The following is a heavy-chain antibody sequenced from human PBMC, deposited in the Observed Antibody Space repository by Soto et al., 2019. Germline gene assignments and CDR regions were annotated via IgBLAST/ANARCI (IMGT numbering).Heavy chain of an antibody. CDR2: VYARGAT. V-gene: IGHV4-4*07. CDR3: ATGNVDSMLEY. CDR1: AASLTSHY. D-gene: IGHD3-3*01. Sequence: SETLSLTCSVSAASLTSHYWNWIRQSAGEGLQWIGRVYARGATNYNPSLKSRVTISGDTSKNQFSLKLTSVTVSDTAVYYCATGNVDSMLEYWGQGTQVTVSS. J-gene: IGHJ4*02.